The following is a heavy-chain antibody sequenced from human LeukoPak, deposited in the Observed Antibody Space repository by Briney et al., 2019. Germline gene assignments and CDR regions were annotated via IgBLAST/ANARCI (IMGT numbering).Heavy chain of an antibody. V-gene: IGHV3-48*03. CDR3: AREELVAAAFDH. CDR2: ISTTGETI. J-gene: IGHJ4*02. Sequence: GGSLRLSCAASGFTFSGYEMNWVRQAPGKGGEWVSYISTTGETIYYADSVKGRFTISRDNAKSSLYLQMNSLRAEDTAIYYCAREELVAAAFDHWGQGTLVTVSS. D-gene: IGHD2-15*01. CDR1: GFTFSGYE.